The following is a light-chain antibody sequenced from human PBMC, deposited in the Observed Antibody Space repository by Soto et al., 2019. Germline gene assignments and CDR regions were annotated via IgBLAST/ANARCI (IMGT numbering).Light chain of an antibody. V-gene: IGKV3-20*01. J-gene: IGKJ5*01. CDR2: GAS. CDR3: QQYGGSPIT. CDR1: QSVPSK. Sequence: EVVLTQSPGTLSLSPGDSATLSCGPSQSVPSKLAWYQPTPGQAPRIXISGASNRETGIPDRFSGCGSGTECTRTISRLEPDDFELDFCQQYGGSPITFGQGTRLEIK.